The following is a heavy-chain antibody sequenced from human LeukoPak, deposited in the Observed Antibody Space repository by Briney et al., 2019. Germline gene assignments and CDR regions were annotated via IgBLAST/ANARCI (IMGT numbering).Heavy chain of an antibody. J-gene: IGHJ4*02. CDR3: ARGVVFIAAAGGYYFDY. D-gene: IGHD6-13*01. CDR2: IYSGGST. CDR1: GFTVSSSY. Sequence: GGSLRLSCAASGFTVSSSYMSWVRQAPGKGLEWVSVIYSGGSTYYADSVKGRFTISRDNSKNTLYLQMNSLRAEDTAVYYCARGVVFIAAAGGYYFDYWGQGTLVTVSS. V-gene: IGHV3-53*01.